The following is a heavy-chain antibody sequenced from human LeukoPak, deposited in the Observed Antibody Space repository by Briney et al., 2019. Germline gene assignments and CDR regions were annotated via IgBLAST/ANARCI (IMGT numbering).Heavy chain of an antibody. CDR2: IRYDGSNK. CDR1: GFTFSSYG. D-gene: IGHD3-3*01. Sequence: GGSLRLSCAASGFTFSSYGMHWVRQAPGKGLEWVAFIRYDGSNKYYADSVKGRFTISRDNSKNTLYLQMNSLRAEDTAVYYCAKDTQYYDFWSGPHFFDYWGQGTLVTVSS. J-gene: IGHJ4*02. V-gene: IGHV3-30*02. CDR3: AKDTQYYDFWSGPHFFDY.